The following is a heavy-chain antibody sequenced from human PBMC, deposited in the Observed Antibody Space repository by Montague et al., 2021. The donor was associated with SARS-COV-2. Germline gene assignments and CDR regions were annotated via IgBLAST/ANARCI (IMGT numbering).Heavy chain of an antibody. D-gene: IGHD2/OR15-2a*01. CDR3: ARDLPPSRPRNPV. Sequence: SETLSLTCTVSGGSISSYYWSWIRQPPGKGLEWIGYIYYSGSTNYNPSLKSRVTMSVDTSKNQFSLRLSSVTAADTAVYYCARDLPPSRPRNPVWGQGTLVTVSS. J-gene: IGHJ4*02. V-gene: IGHV4-59*01. CDR2: IYYSGST. CDR1: GGSISSYY.